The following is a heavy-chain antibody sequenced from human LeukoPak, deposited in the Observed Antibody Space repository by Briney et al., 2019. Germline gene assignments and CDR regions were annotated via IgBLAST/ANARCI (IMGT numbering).Heavy chain of an antibody. CDR3: AKDEGIVGATSHFDY. Sequence: GGSLRLSCAASGFTFSSYAMSWVRQAPGKGLEWVSAISGSGGSTYYADSVKGRFTISRDNSKNTLYLQMNSLRAEDTAVYYCAKDEGIVGATSHFDYRGQGTLVTVSS. J-gene: IGHJ4*02. V-gene: IGHV3-23*01. CDR2: ISGSGGST. CDR1: GFTFSSYA. D-gene: IGHD1-26*01.